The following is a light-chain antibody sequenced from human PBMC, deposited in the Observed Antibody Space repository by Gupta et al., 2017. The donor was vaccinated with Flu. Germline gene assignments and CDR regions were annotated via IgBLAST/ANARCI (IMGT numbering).Light chain of an antibody. Sequence: SSLSASVGDRVTITCRASQSISRYLNWYQQKPGKAPKLLIYSASSLQSGVPSRFSGSGYGTDFTLTISSRQPEDFATYYCQQSDSTPPYTFGRGTKMEIK. CDR1: QSISRY. CDR2: SAS. V-gene: IGKV1-39*01. CDR3: QQSDSTPPYT. J-gene: IGKJ2*01.